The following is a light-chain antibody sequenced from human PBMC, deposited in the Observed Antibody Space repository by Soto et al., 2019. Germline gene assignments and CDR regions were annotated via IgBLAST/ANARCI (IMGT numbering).Light chain of an antibody. CDR1: SSDVGAYNY. V-gene: IGLV2-8*01. CDR2: EVT. Sequence: QSALTQPPSASGSPGQSVTISCTGTSSDVGAYNYVSWYQQHAGKAPKLVIYEVTKRPSGVPDRFSGSKSANTASLTVSGLQAEDEADYYCSSFASGNTWVFGGGTKLTVL. CDR3: SSFASGNTWV. J-gene: IGLJ3*02.